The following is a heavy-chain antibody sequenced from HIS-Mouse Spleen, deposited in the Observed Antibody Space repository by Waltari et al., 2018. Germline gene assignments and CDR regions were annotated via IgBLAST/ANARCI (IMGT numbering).Heavy chain of an antibody. J-gene: IGHJ5*02. CDR1: GFPFSSHS. V-gene: IGHV3-48*01. Sequence: EVQLVESGGGLVQPGGSLRLSCAASGFPFSSHSMTWVRQAPGKGLEWVSYISSSSSTIYYADSVKGRFTISRDNAKNSLYLQMNSLRAEDTAVYYCARDLGNWFDPWGQGTLVTVSS. CDR2: ISSSSSTI. CDR3: ARDLGNWFDP.